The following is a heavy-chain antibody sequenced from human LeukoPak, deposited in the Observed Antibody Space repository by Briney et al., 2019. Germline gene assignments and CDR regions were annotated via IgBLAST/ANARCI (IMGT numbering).Heavy chain of an antibody. V-gene: IGHV4-61*02. CDR2: IYTSGST. D-gene: IGHD3-10*01. CDR1: GGSISSGSYY. Sequence: PSETLSLTCTVSGGSISSGSYYWSWIRQPAGKGLEWIGRIYTSGSTNYNPSLKSRVTISVDTSKNQFSLKLSSVTAADTAVYYCARENRFGEPNWGQGTLVTVSS. CDR3: ARENRFGEPN. J-gene: IGHJ4*02.